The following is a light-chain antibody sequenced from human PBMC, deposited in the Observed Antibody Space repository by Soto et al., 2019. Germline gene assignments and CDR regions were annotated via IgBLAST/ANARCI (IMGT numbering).Light chain of an antibody. CDR2: GAS. CDR3: QQYNHWPPYT. J-gene: IGKJ2*01. V-gene: IGKV3-15*01. Sequence: EVVLTQSPATLSLSPGERATLSCRASQSVNVNLAWHQQKPGQAPRLLIYGASTRAAGVPARFTGSGSGTEFTLPISSLQSDDFAVYYCQQYNHWPPYTFCQGTKLEIK. CDR1: QSVNVN.